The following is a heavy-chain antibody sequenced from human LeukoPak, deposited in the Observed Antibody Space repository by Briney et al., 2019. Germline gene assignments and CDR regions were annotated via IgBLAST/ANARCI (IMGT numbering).Heavy chain of an antibody. V-gene: IGHV3-7*01. D-gene: IGHD2-21*01. J-gene: IGHJ4*02. CDR2: IKHDGSEE. CDR3: CRIPGGAHMWDH. CDR1: GFTFSSYW. Sequence: GGSLRLSCAASGFTFSSYWMSWVRQAPGKGPEWVANIKHDGSEEYYVDSVKGRFTISRDNAKNSLYLQMNSLRADDTAVYYCCRIPGGAHMWDHWGQGTLVTVSS.